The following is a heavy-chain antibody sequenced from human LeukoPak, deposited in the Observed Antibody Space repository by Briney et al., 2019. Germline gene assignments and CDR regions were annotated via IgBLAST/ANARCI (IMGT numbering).Heavy chain of an antibody. D-gene: IGHD1-1*01. CDR3: VRCTFVLHKRCSAFDV. CDR2: ISSSGSTI. J-gene: IGHJ3*01. CDR1: GFTFSSYE. V-gene: IGHV3-48*03. Sequence: GGSLRLSCAASGFTFSSYEMNWVRQAPGKGLEWVSYISSSGSTIYYADSVKGRFTISRDNAKNSLLLQMNSLRAEDTAVYYCVRCTFVLHKRCSAFDVWGQGTMVTVSA.